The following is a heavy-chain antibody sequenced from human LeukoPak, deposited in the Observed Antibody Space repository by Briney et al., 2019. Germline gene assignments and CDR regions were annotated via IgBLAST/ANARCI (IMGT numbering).Heavy chain of an antibody. CDR1: GFTFSSYA. D-gene: IGHD3-22*01. CDR2: ISGSGGST. J-gene: IGHJ4*02. V-gene: IGHV3-23*01. CDR3: ARGLRTYYYDSSGYYGGDY. Sequence: GGSLRLSCAASGFTFSSYAMSWVRQAPGKGLEWVSAISGSGGSTYYADSVKGRFTISRDNSKNTLYLQMNSLRAEDTAVYYCARGLRTYYYDSSGYYGGDYWGQGTLVTVSS.